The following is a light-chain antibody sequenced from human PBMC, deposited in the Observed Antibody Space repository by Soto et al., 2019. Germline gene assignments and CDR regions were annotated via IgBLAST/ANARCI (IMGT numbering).Light chain of an antibody. J-gene: IGKJ4*01. CDR1: QSVSRS. CDR2: DAS. V-gene: IGKV3-15*01. Sequence: IMMTQSPATLSVSTGERATLSCRASQSVSRSLAWYQQKPGQAXRLLIYDASTRATGIPARFSGIGSGTEFILTISSLQSEDFAVYYCQQYDNWPPITFAGGTKVDIK. CDR3: QQYDNWPPIT.